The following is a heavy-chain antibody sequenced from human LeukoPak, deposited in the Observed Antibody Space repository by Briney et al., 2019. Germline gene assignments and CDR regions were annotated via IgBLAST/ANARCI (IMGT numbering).Heavy chain of an antibody. CDR1: GFIFSTYW. J-gene: IGHJ4*02. CDR2: IYSGGST. Sequence: SGGSLRLSCAASGFIFSTYWMSWVRQAPGKGLEWVSVIYSGGSTYYADSVKGRFTISRDNSKDTLYLQMNSLRAEDTAVYYCARDGSYSYFDYWGQGTLVTVSS. D-gene: IGHD1-26*01. CDR3: ARDGSYSYFDY. V-gene: IGHV3-53*01.